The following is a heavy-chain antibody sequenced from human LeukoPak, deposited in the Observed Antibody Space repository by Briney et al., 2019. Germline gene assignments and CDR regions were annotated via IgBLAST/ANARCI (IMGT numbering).Heavy chain of an antibody. D-gene: IGHD6-13*01. CDR3: ARGRSSSWFPFDY. Sequence: ASLRLSCVASGFTFSSYAMTWVRQPPGKGLEWIGEINHSGSTNYNPSLKSRVTISVDTSKNQFSLKLSSVTAADTAVYYCARGRSSSWFPFDYWGQGTLVTVSS. J-gene: IGHJ4*02. V-gene: IGHV4-34*01. CDR2: INHSGST. CDR1: GFTFSSYA.